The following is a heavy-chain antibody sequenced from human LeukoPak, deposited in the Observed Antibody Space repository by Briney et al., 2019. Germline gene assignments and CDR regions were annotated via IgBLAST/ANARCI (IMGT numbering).Heavy chain of an antibody. J-gene: IGHJ4*02. V-gene: IGHV3-74*01. CDR3: ARVAADGYSSSWIDY. Sequence: QSGGSLRLSCAASGFTFSGYWMYWVRQAPGKRLVWVSLINTDGSTTFYADSVKGRFTISRDNAKNTLYLQMNSLRAEDTAVYYCARVAADGYSSSWIDYWGQGTLVTVSS. CDR2: INTDGSTT. CDR1: GFTFSGYW. D-gene: IGHD6-13*01.